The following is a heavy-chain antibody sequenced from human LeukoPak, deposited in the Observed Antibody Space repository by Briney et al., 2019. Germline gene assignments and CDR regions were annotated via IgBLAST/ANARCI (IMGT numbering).Heavy chain of an antibody. CDR1: GGTFSSYA. Sequence: GASVKISCKASGGTFSSYAISWVRQAPGQGLEWMGGIIPIFGTANYAQKFQGRVTITADESTSTAYMELSSLRSEDTAVYYCARVYENPWQFDPWGQGTLVTVSS. J-gene: IGHJ5*02. D-gene: IGHD3-16*01. CDR3: ARVYENPWQFDP. CDR2: IIPIFGTA. V-gene: IGHV1-69*13.